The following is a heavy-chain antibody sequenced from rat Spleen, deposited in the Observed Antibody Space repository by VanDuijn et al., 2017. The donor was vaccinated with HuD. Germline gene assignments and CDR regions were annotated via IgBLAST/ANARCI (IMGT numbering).Heavy chain of an antibody. CDR1: GFSLTSNG. V-gene: IGHV2S12*01. Sequence: QVQLKESGPGLVQPSQTLSLTCTVSGFSLTSNGVSWVRQPPGKGLEWLGAISSGGSTYYNSALKSRLSISRDTSKSQVFLKMNSLQTEDTAIYFCTRERGMGIPYNWFAYWGQGTLVTVSS. D-gene: IGHD1-7*01. CDR3: TRERGMGIPYNWFAY. J-gene: IGHJ3*01. CDR2: ISSGGST.